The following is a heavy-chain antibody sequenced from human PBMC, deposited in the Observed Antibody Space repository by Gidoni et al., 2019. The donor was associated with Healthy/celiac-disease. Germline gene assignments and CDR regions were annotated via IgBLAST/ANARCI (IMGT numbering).Heavy chain of an antibody. Sequence: QVQLQESGPGLVKPSETLSLTCAVSGYSISSGYYWGWIRQPPGKGLEWIGSIYHSGSTYYNPSLKSRVTISVDTSKNQFSLKLSSVTAADTAVYYCARETAMARRWFDYWGQGTLVTVSS. CDR3: ARETAMARRWFDY. D-gene: IGHD5-18*01. CDR2: IYHSGST. V-gene: IGHV4-38-2*02. J-gene: IGHJ4*02. CDR1: GYSISSGYY.